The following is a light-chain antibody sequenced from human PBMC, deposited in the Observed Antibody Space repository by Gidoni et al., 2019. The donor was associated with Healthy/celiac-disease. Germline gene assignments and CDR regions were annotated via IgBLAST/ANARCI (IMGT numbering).Light chain of an antibody. J-gene: IGKJ4*01. Sequence: DIPMTQSPSTLSASVGDRVTITCRASQSISSWLAWYQQKPGKAPKLLIYKASSLESGVPSSFSGRGSGTEFTLTISSLQPDDFATYYCQQYNSYPLTFGGGTKVEIK. CDR3: QQYNSYPLT. CDR2: KAS. CDR1: QSISSW. V-gene: IGKV1-5*03.